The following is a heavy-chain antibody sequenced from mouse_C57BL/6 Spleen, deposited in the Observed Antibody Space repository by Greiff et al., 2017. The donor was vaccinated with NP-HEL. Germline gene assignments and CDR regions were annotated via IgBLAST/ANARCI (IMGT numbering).Heavy chain of an antibody. CDR2: IYPGDGDT. J-gene: IGHJ4*01. V-gene: IGHV1-82*01. CDR1: GYAFSSSW. Sequence: QVQLQQSGPELVKPGASVKISCKASGYAFSSSWMNWVKQRPGTGLEWIGRIYPGDGDTNYNGKFKGKATLTADKSSSTAYMQLSSLTSAASAVYFCAITTVVARGAMDYWGQGTSVTVSS. D-gene: IGHD1-1*01. CDR3: AITTVVARGAMDY.